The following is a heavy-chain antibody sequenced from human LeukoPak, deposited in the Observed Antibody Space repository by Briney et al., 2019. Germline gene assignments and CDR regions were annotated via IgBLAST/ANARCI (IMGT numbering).Heavy chain of an antibody. CDR2: IRSKAYGGTT. V-gene: IGHV3-49*03. D-gene: IGHD4-17*01. CDR1: GFTFGDYA. J-gene: IGHJ4*02. Sequence: GGSLRLSCTASGFTFGDYAMSWFRQAPGKGLEWVGFIRSKAYGGTTEYAASVKGKFTISRDDSKSIAYLQMNSLKTEDTAVYYCTRDHYGDYGHLDYWGQGTLVTVSS. CDR3: TRDHYGDYGHLDY.